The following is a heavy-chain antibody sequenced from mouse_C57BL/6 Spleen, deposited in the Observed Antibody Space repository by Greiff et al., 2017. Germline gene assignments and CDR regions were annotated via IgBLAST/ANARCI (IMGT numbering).Heavy chain of an antibody. CDR1: GYTFPSYW. V-gene: IGHV1-55*01. CDR2: IYPGSGST. CDR3: ARDYGSSYRFAY. J-gene: IGHJ3*01. D-gene: IGHD1-1*01. Sequence: VQLHQPGAELVKPGASVKMSCKASGYTFPSYWITWVKQRPGQGLGWIGDIYPGSGSTTYNEKFKSKATLTVDTSSSTAYMQLSSLTSEDSAVYYCARDYGSSYRFAYWGQGTLVTVSA.